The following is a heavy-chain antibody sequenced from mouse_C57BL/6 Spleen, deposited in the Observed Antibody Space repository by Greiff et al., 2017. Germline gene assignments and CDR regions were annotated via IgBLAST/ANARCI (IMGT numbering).Heavy chain of an antibody. V-gene: IGHV3-6*01. J-gene: IGHJ2*01. CDR2: ISYDGSN. D-gene: IGHD2-4*01. CDR3: ARYDYDGTGDY. CDR1: GYSITSGYY. Sequence: ESGPGLVKPSQSLSLTCSVTGYSITSGYYWNWIRQFPGNKLEWMGYISYDGSNNYNPSLKNRISITRDTSKNQFFLKLNSVTTEDTATYYCARYDYDGTGDYWGQGTTLTVSS.